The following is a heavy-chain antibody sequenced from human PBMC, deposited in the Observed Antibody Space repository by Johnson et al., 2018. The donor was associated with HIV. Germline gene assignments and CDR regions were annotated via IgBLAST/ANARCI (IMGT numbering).Heavy chain of an antibody. D-gene: IGHD3-9*01. J-gene: IGHJ3*02. CDR3: ARAGDYDILTGSLMKGAFDI. CDR2: IGTAGDT. V-gene: IGHV3-13*01. Sequence: EMQLVESGGGVVQPGRSLRLSCAASGFTFSSYAMSWVRQAPGKGLEWVSAIGTAGDTYYPDSVKGRFTVSRENAKNSLYLQMNSLRAGETAAYYCARAGDYDILTGSLMKGAFDIWGQGTMVIVSS. CDR1: GFTFSSYA.